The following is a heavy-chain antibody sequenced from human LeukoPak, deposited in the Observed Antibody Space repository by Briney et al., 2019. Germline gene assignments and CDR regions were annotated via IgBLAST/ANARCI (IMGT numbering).Heavy chain of an antibody. J-gene: IGHJ4*02. Sequence: SETLSLTCTVSGGSISSYYWGWIRQPPGKGLEWIGSIYYSGSTYYNPSLKSRVTISVDTSKNQFSLKLSSVTAADTAVYYCARDHYGSGIGDWGQGTLVTVSS. CDR2: IYYSGST. CDR1: GGSISSYY. D-gene: IGHD3-10*01. CDR3: ARDHYGSGIGD. V-gene: IGHV4-39*07.